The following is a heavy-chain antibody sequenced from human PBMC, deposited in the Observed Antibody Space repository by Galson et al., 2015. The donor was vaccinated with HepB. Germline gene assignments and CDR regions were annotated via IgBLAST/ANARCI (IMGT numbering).Heavy chain of an antibody. CDR3: ARDHVVHYYDSSGWFDY. CDR2: IYTSGRT. D-gene: IGHD3-22*01. V-gene: IGHV4-4*07. J-gene: IGHJ4*02. Sequence: ETLSLTCTVSGGSISSYYWSWIRQPAGKGLEWIGRIYTSGRTNYNPSLKSRVTMSVDTSKNQFSLKLSSVTAADTAVYYCARDHVVHYYDSSGWFDYWGQGTLVTVSS. CDR1: GGSISSYY.